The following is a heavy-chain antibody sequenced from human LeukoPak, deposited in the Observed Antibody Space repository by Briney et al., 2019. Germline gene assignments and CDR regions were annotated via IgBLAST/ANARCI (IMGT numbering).Heavy chain of an antibody. Sequence: ASVKVSCKASGYTFIGYYMHWVRQAPGQGLEWMGWINPNTGGTNYAQKFQGWGTMTRDTSISTAYMELSRLRSDGTAVYYCARGRATVTTLSGMDVWGQGTTVTVSS. V-gene: IGHV1-2*04. CDR2: INPNTGGT. J-gene: IGHJ6*02. CDR1: GYTFIGYY. CDR3: ARGRATVTTLSGMDV. D-gene: IGHD4-17*01.